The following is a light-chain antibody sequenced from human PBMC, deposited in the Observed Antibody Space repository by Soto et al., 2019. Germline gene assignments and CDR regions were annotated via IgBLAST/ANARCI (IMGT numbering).Light chain of an antibody. J-gene: IGKJ3*01. CDR1: QSVSY. CDR2: DAS. Sequence: LTKNPSSISFSPGERATLSCRASQSVSYLAWYQQKPGQAPRLLIYDASNRATGIPARFSGSGSGTDSTLTISSLEPEDSAIYYCQQRRNWLFGP. CDR3: QQRRNWL. V-gene: IGKV3-11*01.